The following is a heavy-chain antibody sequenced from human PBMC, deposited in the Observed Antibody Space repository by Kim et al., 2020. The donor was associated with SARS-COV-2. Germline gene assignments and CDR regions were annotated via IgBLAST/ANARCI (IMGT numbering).Heavy chain of an antibody. CDR3: ARGPRDTMVRGVIPGMDV. J-gene: IGHJ6*02. Sequence: GGSLRLSCAASGFTFSSYSMNWVRQAPGKGLEWVSSISSSSSYIYYADSVKGRFTISRDNAKNSLYLQMNSLRAEDTAVYYCARGPRDTMVRGVIPGMDVWGQGTTVTVSS. V-gene: IGHV3-21*01. CDR1: GFTFSSYS. CDR2: ISSSSSYI. D-gene: IGHD3-10*01.